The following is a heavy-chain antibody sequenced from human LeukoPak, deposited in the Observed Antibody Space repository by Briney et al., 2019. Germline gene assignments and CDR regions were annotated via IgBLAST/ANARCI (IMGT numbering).Heavy chain of an antibody. D-gene: IGHD6-6*01. V-gene: IGHV4-4*07. CDR2: IHTSGST. Sequence: SETLSLTCTVSGGPITSYYWSYIRQPAGKGLEWIGRIHTSGSTNYNPSLKSRVTMSVDTSKNQFSLELSSVTAADTAIYYCAREFSGTSIAARVFDSWGQGTLVTVSS. CDR3: AREFSGTSIAARVFDS. CDR1: GGPITSYY. J-gene: IGHJ4*02.